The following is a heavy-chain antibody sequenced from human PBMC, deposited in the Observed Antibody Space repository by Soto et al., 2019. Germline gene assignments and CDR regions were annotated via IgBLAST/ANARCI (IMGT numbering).Heavy chain of an antibody. J-gene: IGHJ6*02. V-gene: IGHV1-8*01. CDR2: MNPNSGDT. CDR3: APGGSTSPWGMDV. D-gene: IGHD2-2*01. Sequence: SVKVSCEASGYTFTSYDINWVRQATVQGLEWMGWMNPNSGDTGYAQEFQGRVTMTRNTSISTAYMELSSLRSEDTAVYYCAPGGSTSPWGMDVWGQGTTVTVSS. CDR1: GYTFTSYD.